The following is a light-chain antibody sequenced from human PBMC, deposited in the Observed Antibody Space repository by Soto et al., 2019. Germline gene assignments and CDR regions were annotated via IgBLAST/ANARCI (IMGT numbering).Light chain of an antibody. J-gene: IGLJ2*01. CDR3: SSYTSTNKV. Sequence: QSALTQPASVSGSPGQSITISCTGTSSDVGGYKYVSWYQHHPGKAPKLIIYEVSNRPSGVSNRFSGSKSGNTASLTISGLQAEDEADYYCSSYTSTNKVFGGGTQLTVL. CDR1: SSDVGGYKY. CDR2: EVS. V-gene: IGLV2-14*01.